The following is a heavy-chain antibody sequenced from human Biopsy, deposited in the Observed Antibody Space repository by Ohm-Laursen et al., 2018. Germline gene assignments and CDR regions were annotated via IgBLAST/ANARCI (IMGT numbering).Heavy chain of an antibody. J-gene: IGHJ4*02. D-gene: IGHD3-10*01. CDR2: FDREERKT. Sequence: GASVKVSCKVSGYTLTELSIHWVRQTGGKGLEWMGGFDREERKTVYAEKFQGRVTMTEDTSTDTVYMEVTSLRFDDTAVYYCATGPYYDTRFYYNVRPFDFWGQGTLVTVSS. CDR3: ATGPYYDTRFYYNVRPFDF. V-gene: IGHV1-24*01. CDR1: GYTLTELS.